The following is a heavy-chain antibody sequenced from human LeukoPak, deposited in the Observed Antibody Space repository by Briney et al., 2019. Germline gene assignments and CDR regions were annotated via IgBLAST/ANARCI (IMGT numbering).Heavy chain of an antibody. CDR1: GGSVSSYY. D-gene: IGHD6-19*01. CDR3: ARDLSGWYNWFDP. Sequence: SETLSLTCTVSGGSVSSYYWSWIRQPPGKGLEWIGYIYYSGGTNYNPSLKSRVTISIDASKNQFSLKLSSVTAADTAVYYCARDLSGWYNWFDPWGQGTLVTVSS. J-gene: IGHJ5*02. CDR2: IYYSGGT. V-gene: IGHV4-59*02.